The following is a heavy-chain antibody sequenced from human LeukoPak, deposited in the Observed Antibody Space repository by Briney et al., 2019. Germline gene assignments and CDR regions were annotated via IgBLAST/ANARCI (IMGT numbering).Heavy chain of an antibody. D-gene: IGHD3-22*01. CDR1: GGSISSYY. CDR2: IYTSGST. J-gene: IGHJ6*02. Sequence: PSETLSLTCTVSGGSISSYYWSWNRQPAGKGLEWIGRIYTSGSTNYNPSLKSRVTMSVDTSKNQFSLKLSSVTAADTAVYYCARGGGSGYYYLHYYYYGMDVWGQGTTVTVSS. V-gene: IGHV4-4*07. CDR3: ARGGGSGYYYLHYYYYGMDV.